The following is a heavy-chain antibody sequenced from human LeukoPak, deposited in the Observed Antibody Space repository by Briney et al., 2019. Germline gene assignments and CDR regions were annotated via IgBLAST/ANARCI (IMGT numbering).Heavy chain of an antibody. CDR2: ISWNSGSI. CDR1: RFTFDDYA. V-gene: IGHV3-9*01. J-gene: IGHJ4*02. CDR3: AKDYGITMVRGGFDY. D-gene: IGHD3-10*01. Sequence: GGSLRLSCAASRFTFDDYAMHWVRQAPGKGLEGVSGISWNSGSIGYADTVKGRFTTSRDNAKNSLYLQMNSLRAEDTALYYCAKDYGITMVRGGFDYWGQGTLVTVSS.